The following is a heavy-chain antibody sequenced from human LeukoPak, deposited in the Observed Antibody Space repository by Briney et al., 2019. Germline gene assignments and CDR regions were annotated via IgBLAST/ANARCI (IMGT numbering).Heavy chain of an antibody. D-gene: IGHD3-22*01. J-gene: IGHJ4*02. CDR3: ARLPVSSGYYYVDY. CDR2: IYPGDSGS. CDR1: GSSFTSYW. Sequence: GESLKISCKGSGSSFTSYWIGWVRQMPGKGLEWMGIIYPGDSGSRYSPSFQGQVTISADKSISTAYLQWSSLKASDTAMYYCARLPVSSGYYYVDYWGQGTLVTVSS. V-gene: IGHV5-51*01.